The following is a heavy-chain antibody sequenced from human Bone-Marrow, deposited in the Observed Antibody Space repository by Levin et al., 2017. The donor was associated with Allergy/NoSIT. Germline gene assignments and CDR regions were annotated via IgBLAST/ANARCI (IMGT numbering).Heavy chain of an antibody. CDR1: GASIGSGTYY. V-gene: IGHV4-61*02. CDR3: ARTGGSPLTFPGTGVNYYYMDV. D-gene: IGHD7-27*01. CDR2: ISTTEAT. Sequence: SETLSLTCTVSGASIGSGTYYWSWIRHPAGKRLEWIGRISTTEATNYNPSLEGRATLSMDKSKNLFSLKLTSVTAADTAVYYCARTGGSPLTFPGTGVNYYYMDVWGRGTTVTVSS. J-gene: IGHJ6*03.